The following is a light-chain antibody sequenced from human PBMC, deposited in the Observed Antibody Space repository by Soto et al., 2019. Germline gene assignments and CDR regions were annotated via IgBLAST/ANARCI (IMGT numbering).Light chain of an antibody. CDR2: EGN. Sequence: QSALTQPASVSGSPGQSITISCTGTSSDVGSYNLVSWYQQYPGKAPKLMIYEGNKRPSGVSNRFSGSKSGNTASLTISGLQAEDEADYYCCSYAGSSTLVFRGGTKLTVL. J-gene: IGLJ2*01. CDR3: CSYAGSSTLV. CDR1: SSDVGSYNL. V-gene: IGLV2-23*01.